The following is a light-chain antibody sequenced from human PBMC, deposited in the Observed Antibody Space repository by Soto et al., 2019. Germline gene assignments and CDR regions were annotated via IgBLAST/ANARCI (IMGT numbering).Light chain of an antibody. J-gene: IGKJ3*01. CDR3: QQSYSSS. CDR2: AAS. Sequence: DIQMTQSTSSLSASVGDRVTITCRASQSISSYLNWYQQKPGKAPKLLIYAASSLQSGVPSRFSGSGSGTDFTLTISSLQPEDFATYYCQQSYSSSFGPGTKVDIK. V-gene: IGKV1-39*01. CDR1: QSISSY.